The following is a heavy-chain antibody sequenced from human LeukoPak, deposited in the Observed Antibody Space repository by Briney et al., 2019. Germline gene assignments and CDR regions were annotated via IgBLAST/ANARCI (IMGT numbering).Heavy chain of an antibody. CDR1: GFTFSSYG. J-gene: IGHJ4*02. Sequence: GGSLRLSCAASGFTFSSYGMSWVRQAPGKGLEWVSAISGSGGSTYYADSVKGRFTISRDNSKNTLYLQMNSLRAEDTAVYYCAKANGQWLVLYYFDYWGQGTLVTVSS. CDR2: ISGSGGST. V-gene: IGHV3-23*01. D-gene: IGHD6-19*01. CDR3: AKANGQWLVLYYFDY.